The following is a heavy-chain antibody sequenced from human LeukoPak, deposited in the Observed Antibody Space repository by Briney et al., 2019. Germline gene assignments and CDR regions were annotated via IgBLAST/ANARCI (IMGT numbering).Heavy chain of an antibody. CDR1: GFSLSGYW. J-gene: IGHJ5*02. V-gene: IGHV3-74*01. D-gene: IGHD2-15*01. CDR3: ARDPRNVGLAP. CDR2: NNGDGSTT. Sequence: GGSLKLSCVASGFSLSGYWMYWVRQAPGKGLMYISRNNGDGSTTNYADVVKGRFTMSRDDVKNTLYLQMNSLRVEDTAVYYCARDPRNVGLAPWGQGTLVTVSS.